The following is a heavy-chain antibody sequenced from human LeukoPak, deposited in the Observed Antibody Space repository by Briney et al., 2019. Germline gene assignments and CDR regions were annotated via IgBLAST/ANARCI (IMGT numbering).Heavy chain of an antibody. Sequence: PGGSLRLSCAASGFTFTDFYMNWVRQTPGKGLEWVANIKEDGTKKYYVDSVKGRFTISRDNAENSLYLQMNSLRAEDTAVYYCARDAAGYDPWGQGTLVTVSS. CDR3: ARDAAGYDP. CDR1: GFTFTDFY. D-gene: IGHD6-13*01. V-gene: IGHV3-7*01. J-gene: IGHJ5*02. CDR2: IKEDGTKK.